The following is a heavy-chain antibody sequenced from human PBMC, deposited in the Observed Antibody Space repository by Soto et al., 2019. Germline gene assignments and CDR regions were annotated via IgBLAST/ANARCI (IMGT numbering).Heavy chain of an antibody. CDR1: GGTLSSYA. Sequence: QVQLVQSGAEVKKPGSSVKVSCKASGGTLSSYAISWVRQAPGQGLEWMGGITPIVGTANYAQKFQGRVTITAHESTITASMDVCSVRSVAKAVYYCAGDHTTFAQHSGSYYSYYFDYWVQGTLVTVSS. D-gene: IGHD1-26*01. V-gene: IGHV1-69*01. CDR3: AGDHTTFAQHSGSYYSYYFDY. CDR2: ITPIVGTA. J-gene: IGHJ4*02.